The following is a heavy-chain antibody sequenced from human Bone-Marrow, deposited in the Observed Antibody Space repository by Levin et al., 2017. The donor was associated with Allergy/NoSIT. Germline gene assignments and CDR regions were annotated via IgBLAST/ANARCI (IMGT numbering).Heavy chain of an antibody. CDR3: ARDSLSVQLWLRGSFDY. J-gene: IGHJ4*02. CDR1: GFSLSTYA. D-gene: IGHD5-18*01. V-gene: IGHV3-30-3*01. CDR2: IAYDGNSK. Sequence: GGSLRLSCAASGFSLSTYAMHWVRQAPGKGLEWVAAIAYDGNSKYYADSVKGRFTISGDNSKNTLYLQMNSLRAEDTAVYYCARDSLSVQLWLRGSFDYWGQGTLVTVSS.